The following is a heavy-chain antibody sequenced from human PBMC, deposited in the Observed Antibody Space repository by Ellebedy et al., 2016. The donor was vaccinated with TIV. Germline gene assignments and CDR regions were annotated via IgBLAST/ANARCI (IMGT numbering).Heavy chain of an antibody. Sequence: MPSETLSLTCAVYGGSFSGYYWSWIRQPPGKGLEWIGEITHSGSTNYNPSLKSRVTISVNTSKNQLSLNLRSVTAAETAVNYCARVLARDYWGQGTLVTVSS. CDR2: ITHSGST. CDR1: GGSFSGYY. J-gene: IGHJ4*02. CDR3: ARVLARDY. V-gene: IGHV4-34*01.